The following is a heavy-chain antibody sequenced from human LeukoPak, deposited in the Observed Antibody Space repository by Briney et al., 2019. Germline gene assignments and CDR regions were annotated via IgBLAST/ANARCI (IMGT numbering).Heavy chain of an antibody. CDR1: GFTFNHYA. D-gene: IGHD3-22*01. J-gene: IGHJ3*01. Sequence: GRSLRLSCAASGFTFNHYAMHWVRQAPGKGLEWVSGISWNSKTIDYADSVKGRFTISRDNAKSSLYLQMNSLRAEDTALYYCAKDHFSGLDALDVWGQGTMVTVSS. CDR2: ISWNSKTI. V-gene: IGHV3-9*01. CDR3: AKDHFSGLDALDV.